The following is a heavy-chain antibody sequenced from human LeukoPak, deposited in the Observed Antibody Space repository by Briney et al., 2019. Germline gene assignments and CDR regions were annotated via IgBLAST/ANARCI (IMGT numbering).Heavy chain of an antibody. CDR1: GGSISSSSYY. CDR3: ARPLYDSSGYYGN. D-gene: IGHD3-22*01. Sequence: PSETLSLTCTVSGGSISSSSYYWGWIRQPPGKGLEWIGSIYYSGSTYYNPSLKSRVTISVDTSKNQFSLKLSSVTAADTAVYYCARPLYDSSGYYGNWGQGTLVTVSS. J-gene: IGHJ4*02. V-gene: IGHV4-39*01. CDR2: IYYSGST.